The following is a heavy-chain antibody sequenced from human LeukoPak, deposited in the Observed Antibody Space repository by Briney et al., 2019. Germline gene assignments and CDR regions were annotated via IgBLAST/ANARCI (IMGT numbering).Heavy chain of an antibody. V-gene: IGHV4-39*07. J-gene: IGHJ5*02. CDR1: GGSISSSSYY. D-gene: IGHD3-22*01. Sequence: SETLSLTCTVSGGSISSSSYYWGWIRQPPGKGLEWIGSIYYSGSTYYNPSLKSRVTISVDTSKNQFSLKLSSVTAADTAVYYCARDCEWYYYDSSGFRNNWFDPWGQGTLVTVSS. CDR3: ARDCEWYYYDSSGFRNNWFDP. CDR2: IYYSGST.